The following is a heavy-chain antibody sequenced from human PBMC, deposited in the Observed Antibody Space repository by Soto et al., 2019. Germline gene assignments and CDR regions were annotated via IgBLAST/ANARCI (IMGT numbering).Heavy chain of an antibody. Sequence: GGSLRLSSAASGFTFSSYAMSWVRQAPGKGLEWVSALSGSGGSTYYADSVKGRFTISRDNSKNTLYLQMNSLRAEDTAVYYCAKVSRGGLAAASDYWGEGTLVTVSS. D-gene: IGHD6-13*01. CDR3: AKVSRGGLAAASDY. J-gene: IGHJ4*02. CDR2: LSGSGGST. CDR1: GFTFSSYA. V-gene: IGHV3-23*01.